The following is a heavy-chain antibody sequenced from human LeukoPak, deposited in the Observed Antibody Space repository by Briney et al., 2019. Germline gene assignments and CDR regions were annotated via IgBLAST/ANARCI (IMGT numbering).Heavy chain of an antibody. CDR3: ARALSAAGRGVFYYCGMDV. J-gene: IGHJ6*02. CDR1: GFTFRNYD. D-gene: IGHD6-13*01. V-gene: IGHV3-13*01. Sequence: GGSLRLSCAASGFTFRNYDMHWVRQATGKGLEWVSGIGTGGDTYYLGSVKGRFTISRENAKNSLYLQMNSLRAGDTAVYYCARALSAAGRGVFYYCGMDVWGQGTTVAVSS. CDR2: IGTGGDT.